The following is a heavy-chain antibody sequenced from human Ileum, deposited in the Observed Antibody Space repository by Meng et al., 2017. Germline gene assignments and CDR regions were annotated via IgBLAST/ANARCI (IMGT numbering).Heavy chain of an antibody. CDR2: INTDGNYR. V-gene: IGHV3-74*01. CDR1: GFTFSSYW. CDR3: VRDSWMNNHYYGMDV. D-gene: IGHD1/OR15-1a*01. J-gene: IGHJ6*02. Sequence: GESLKISCAASGFTFSSYWLHWVRQVPGKGLVWVSRINTDGNYRNYTDSVKGRFTISRDNTKNTLYLQMNSLRTEDTAVYCCVRDSWMNNHYYGMDVWGQGTTVTVSS.